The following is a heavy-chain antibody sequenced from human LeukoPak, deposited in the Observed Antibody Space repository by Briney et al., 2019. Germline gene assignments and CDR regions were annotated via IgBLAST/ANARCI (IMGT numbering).Heavy chain of an antibody. D-gene: IGHD3-16*01. CDR2: IFHSDIT. CDR3: ARRFGYFDY. V-gene: IGHV4-38-2*02. Sequence: PSETLSLTCTVSGYSISSGYYWGWIRQPPGKGLEWIGSIFHSDITYYNPSLKSRVTISVDRSKNQFSLKLSSVTAAGTAVYYCARRFGYFDYWGQGTLVTVSS. J-gene: IGHJ4*02. CDR1: GYSISSGYY.